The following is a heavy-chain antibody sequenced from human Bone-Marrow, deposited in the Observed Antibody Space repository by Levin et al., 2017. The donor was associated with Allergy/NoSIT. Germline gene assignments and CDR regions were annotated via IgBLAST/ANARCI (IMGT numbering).Heavy chain of an antibody. CDR2: ISHDGSKQ. V-gene: IGHV3-30*04. CDR3: ARELKRWQGSLDW. CDR1: GFNFRNYA. J-gene: IGHJ3*01. Sequence: GGSLRLSCAASGFNFRNYAMYWVRQAPGTGLEWVAFISHDGSKQSYADSVKGRFSTARNNTKHTLYREVNTVRVEGTAMFYCARELKRWQGSLDWWGQGTMGSVSS. D-gene: IGHD3-10*01.